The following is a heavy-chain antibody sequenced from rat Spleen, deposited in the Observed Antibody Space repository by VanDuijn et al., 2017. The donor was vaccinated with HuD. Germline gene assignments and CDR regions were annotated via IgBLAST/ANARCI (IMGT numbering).Heavy chain of an antibody. D-gene: IGHD1-11*01. Sequence: EVQLQESGPGLVKPSQSLSLTCSITGYSITTNYWGWIRKFPGNKMEWIGHIRSSGSSSYNPSLESRISITRDTSKNQFFLHLNSVTAEDTAMYYCTADLLRRGAWGQGASVTVSS. J-gene: IGHJ4*01. CDR1: GYSITTNY. CDR3: TADLLRRGA. V-gene: IGHV3-1*01. CDR2: IRSSGSS.